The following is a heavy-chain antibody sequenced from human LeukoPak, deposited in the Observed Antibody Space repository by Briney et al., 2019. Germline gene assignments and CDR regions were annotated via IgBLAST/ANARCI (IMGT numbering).Heavy chain of an antibody. CDR3: ARASSIGAAGLFDY. CDR2: IYSGGTT. Sequence: PGGSLRLSCAASGFTVSSICMNWVRQAPGKGLEWVSVIYSGGTTYYADSVKGRFTISRDNSKNTLYLQMNSLRAEDTAVYYCARASSIGAAGLFDYWGQGTLVTVSS. V-gene: IGHV3-53*01. CDR1: GFTVSSIC. J-gene: IGHJ4*02. D-gene: IGHD6-13*01.